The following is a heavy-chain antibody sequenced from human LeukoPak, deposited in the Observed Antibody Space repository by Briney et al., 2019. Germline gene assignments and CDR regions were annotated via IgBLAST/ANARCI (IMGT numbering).Heavy chain of an antibody. Sequence: SETLSLTCAVYGGSFSGYYWSCIRQHPGKGLEWIGEINHSGRTNYNPSLKSRVTISVDTSKNQFSLKLSSVTAADTAVYYCARGSRITMVRGVINNWFDPWGQGTLVTVSS. D-gene: IGHD3-10*01. V-gene: IGHV4-34*01. CDR3: ARGSRITMVRGVINNWFDP. CDR1: GGSFSGYY. J-gene: IGHJ5*02. CDR2: INHSGRT.